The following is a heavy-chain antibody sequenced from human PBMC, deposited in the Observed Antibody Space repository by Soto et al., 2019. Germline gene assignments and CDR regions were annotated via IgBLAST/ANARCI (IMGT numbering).Heavy chain of an antibody. CDR2: IYSGGST. CDR3: TRDPPAGHK. D-gene: IGHD2-2*01. J-gene: IGHJ4*01. V-gene: IGHV3-53*01. Sequence: EVQVVESGGGLIQPGGSLRLSCAASGFTVSNNYMSWVRQAPGKGLEWVSLIYSGGSTHYADSVKGRFTISRDSSKNTLHLQMNSLRVEDTAVYYCTRDPPAGHKWGHGTLVTVAS. CDR1: GFTVSNNY.